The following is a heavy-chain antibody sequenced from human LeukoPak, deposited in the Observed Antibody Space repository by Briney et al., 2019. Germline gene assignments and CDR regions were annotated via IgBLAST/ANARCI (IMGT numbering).Heavy chain of an antibody. V-gene: IGHV1-46*01. CDR2: INPSGGST. CDR1: GYTFTSYY. Sequence: ASVKVSCKASGYTFTSYYMHWVRQAPGQGLEWMGIINPSGGSTSYAQKLQGRVTMTTDTSTSTAYMELRSLRSDDTAVYYCAKDLGLDWGQGTLVTVSS. D-gene: IGHD7-27*01. J-gene: IGHJ4*02. CDR3: AKDLGLD.